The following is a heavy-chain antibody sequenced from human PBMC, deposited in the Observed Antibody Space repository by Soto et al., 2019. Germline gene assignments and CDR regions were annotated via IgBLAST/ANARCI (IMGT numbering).Heavy chain of an antibody. V-gene: IGHV4-34*01. Sequence: PSETLSLTCAVYGGSFSGYYWNWIRQPPGKGLEWIGEINHSGSTYYNPSLKSRVTISVDTSKNQFSLKLSSVTAADTAVYYCARATIVLVPAAMVSHWFDPWGQGTLVTVSS. CDR1: GGSFSGYY. J-gene: IGHJ5*02. D-gene: IGHD2-2*01. CDR3: ARATIVLVPAAMVSHWFDP. CDR2: INHSGST.